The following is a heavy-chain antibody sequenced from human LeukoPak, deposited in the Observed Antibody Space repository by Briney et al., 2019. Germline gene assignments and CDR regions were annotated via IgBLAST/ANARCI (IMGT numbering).Heavy chain of an antibody. CDR3: ASHYGP. CDR1: GGSIRSSYYY. J-gene: IGHJ5*02. Sequence: PSETLSLTCTVSGGSIRSSYYYWGWIRQPRGKGLEWFGSIYDSGSIYYNPSLKSRVTISGDTSKNQFSLKLYYVTAADTTVYYCASHYGPWGQGTLVTVSS. V-gene: IGHV4-39*01. D-gene: IGHD3-10*01. CDR2: IYDSGSI.